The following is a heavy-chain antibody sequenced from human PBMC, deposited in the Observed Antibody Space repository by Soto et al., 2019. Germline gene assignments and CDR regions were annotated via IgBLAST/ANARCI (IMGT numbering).Heavy chain of an antibody. CDR1: GFTFSSYA. CDR3: AKGTYSSSWYADYYGMDV. D-gene: IGHD6-13*01. CDR2: ISGSGGST. Sequence: GGSLRLSCAASGFTFSSYAMSWVRQAPGKGLEWVSAISGSGGSTYYADSVKGRFTISRDNSKNTLYLQMNSLRAEDTAVYYCAKGTYSSSWYADYYGMDVWGQGTTVTVSS. V-gene: IGHV3-23*01. J-gene: IGHJ6*02.